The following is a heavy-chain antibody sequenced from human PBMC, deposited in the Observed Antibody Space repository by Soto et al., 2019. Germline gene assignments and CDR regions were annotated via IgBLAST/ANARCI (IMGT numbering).Heavy chain of an antibody. CDR1: GGTFSSYA. D-gene: IGHD2-15*01. J-gene: IGHJ5*02. CDR3: AATLLGYCSGGSCATIDP. CDR2: IIPIFGTA. V-gene: IGHV1-69*12. Sequence: QVQLVQSGAEVKKPGSSVKVSCKASGGTFSSYAISWVRQAPGQGLEWMGGIIPIFGTANYAQKFQGRVTIPADXXTXTGXMELSSLGSEDTAVYYCAATLLGYCSGGSCATIDPWGQGTLVTVSS.